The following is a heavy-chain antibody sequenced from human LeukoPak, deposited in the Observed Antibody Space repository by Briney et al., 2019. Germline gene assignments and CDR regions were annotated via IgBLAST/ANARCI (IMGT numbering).Heavy chain of an antibody. CDR2: IRYDGSNK. V-gene: IGHV3-30*02. CDR1: GFTFSSYG. Sequence: GGSLRLSCAASGFTFSSYGIHWVRQAPGKGLEWVAFIRYDGSNKYYADSVKGRFTISRDNSKNTLYLQMNSLRAEDTAVYYCANQLLWFGELFSPPFDYWGQGTLVTVSS. J-gene: IGHJ4*02. CDR3: ANQLLWFGELFSPPFDY. D-gene: IGHD3-10*01.